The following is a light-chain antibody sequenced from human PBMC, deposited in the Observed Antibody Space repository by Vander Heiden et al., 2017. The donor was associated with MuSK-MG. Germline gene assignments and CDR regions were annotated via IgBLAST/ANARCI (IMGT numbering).Light chain of an antibody. CDR2: AAS. J-gene: IGKJ3*01. Sequence: DIQMTQSPSSLSASVGDRVTITCRASQGISNDLAWFQQKPGKVPKLLIYAASTLQSGVPSRFSGSGSGTDFTLTITSLQPEDVATYYCQKYDNAPIFTFGPGTKVDIK. CDR3: QKYDNAPIFT. V-gene: IGKV1-27*01. CDR1: QGISND.